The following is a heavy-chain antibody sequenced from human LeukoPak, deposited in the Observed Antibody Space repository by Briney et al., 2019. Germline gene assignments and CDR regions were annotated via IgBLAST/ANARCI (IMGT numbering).Heavy chain of an antibody. V-gene: IGHV4-31*03. CDR2: IYHSGST. J-gene: IGHJ3*02. CDR1: GGSINSSGYY. CDR3: ARGDSSSWYGFVI. D-gene: IGHD6-13*01. Sequence: SETLSLTCTVSGGSINSSGYYWSWIRQHPGKGLEWIGYIYHSGSTYYNPSLKSRVTISIDTSKNQFSLKLGSVTAADTAVYYCARGDSSSWYGFVIWGQGTMVTISS.